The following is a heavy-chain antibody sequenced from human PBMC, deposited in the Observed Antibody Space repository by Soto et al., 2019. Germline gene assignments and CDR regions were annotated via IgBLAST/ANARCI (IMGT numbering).Heavy chain of an antibody. Sequence: GGSLRLCCSASCFIVSESTIYWVRQVAGKGLEAISAVSTSGRSTYYADSVKDRFTISRDNSKNTLFLQMGSLRPEDTAIYYCVKQAHGLDGVAFDYWGQGTQVTVSS. CDR3: VKQAHGLDGVAFDY. V-gene: IGHV3-64D*06. J-gene: IGHJ4*02. CDR2: VSTSGRST. CDR1: CFIVSEST. D-gene: IGHD2-15*01.